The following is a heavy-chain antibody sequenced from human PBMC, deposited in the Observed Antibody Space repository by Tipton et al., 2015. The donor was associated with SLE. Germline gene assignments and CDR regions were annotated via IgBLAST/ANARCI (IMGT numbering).Heavy chain of an antibody. V-gene: IGHV3-9*01. CDR3: ASNRMMGADV. CDR2: ISWNGVSI. D-gene: IGHD2/OR15-2a*01. Sequence: SLRLSCAASGFDIDDSEMHWVRQAPGKGLEWVSGISWNGVSIDYADSVKGRFTISRDNTKDSLYLQMNNVRPEDSALYYCASNRMMGADVWGQGTTVTVSS. J-gene: IGHJ6*02. CDR1: GFDIDDSE.